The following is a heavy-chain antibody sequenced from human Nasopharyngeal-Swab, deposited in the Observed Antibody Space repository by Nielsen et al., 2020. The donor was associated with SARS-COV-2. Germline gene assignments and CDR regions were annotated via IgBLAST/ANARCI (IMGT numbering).Heavy chain of an antibody. CDR3: ARELSGYCSSPLGCYYYGMDV. J-gene: IGHJ6*02. Sequence: GESLKISCAASGFTFSSYSMNWVRQAPGKGLEWVSSISSSSSYIYYADSVKGRFTISRDNAKSSLYLQMNSLRAEDTAVYYCARELSGYCSSPLGCYYYGMDVWGQGTTVTVSS. CDR1: GFTFSSYS. D-gene: IGHD2-2*01. CDR2: ISSSSSYI. V-gene: IGHV3-21*01.